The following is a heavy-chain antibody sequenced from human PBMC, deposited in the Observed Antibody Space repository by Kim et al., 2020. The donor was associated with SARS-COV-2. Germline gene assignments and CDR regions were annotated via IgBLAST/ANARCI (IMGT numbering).Heavy chain of an antibody. CDR3: ARERATFDI. D-gene: IGHD1-26*01. Sequence: GSGKHFLDSVKGRFTISRDNAKNSLYLQMNSLRAEDTAVYYCARERATFDIWGQGTMVTVSS. CDR2: GSGK. V-gene: IGHV3-7*01. J-gene: IGHJ3*02.